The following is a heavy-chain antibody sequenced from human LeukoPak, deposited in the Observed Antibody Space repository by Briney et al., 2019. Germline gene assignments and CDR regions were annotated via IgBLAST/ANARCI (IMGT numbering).Heavy chain of an antibody. CDR3: ARADNLGDAFDI. V-gene: IGHV4-39*07. CDR2: IYYSGST. Sequence: KPSETLSLTCTVSGGSISSSSYYWGWIRQPPGKGLEWIGSIYYSGSTYYNPSLKSRVTISVDTSKNQFSLKLSSVTAADTAVYYCARADNLGDAFDIWGQGTMVTVSS. D-gene: IGHD1-14*01. J-gene: IGHJ3*02. CDR1: GGSISSSSYY.